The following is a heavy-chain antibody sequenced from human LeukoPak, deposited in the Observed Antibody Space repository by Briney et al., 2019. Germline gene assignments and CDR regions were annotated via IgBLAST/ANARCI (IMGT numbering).Heavy chain of an antibody. CDR2: ISWNSGSI. J-gene: IGHJ4*02. CDR1: GGSFSGYY. Sequence: LSLTCAVYGGSFSGYYWSWIRQPPGKGLEWVSGISWNSGSIGYADSVKGRFTISRDNAKNSLYLQMNSLRAEDTALYYCAKDEGYSGYDSLDYWGQGTLVTVSS. V-gene: IGHV3-9*01. D-gene: IGHD5-12*01. CDR3: AKDEGYSGYDSLDY.